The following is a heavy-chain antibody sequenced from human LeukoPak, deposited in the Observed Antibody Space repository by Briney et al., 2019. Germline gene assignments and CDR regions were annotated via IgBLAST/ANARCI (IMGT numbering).Heavy chain of an antibody. D-gene: IGHD4-23*01. V-gene: IGHV1-2*06. J-gene: IGHJ4*02. Sequence: ASVKVSXKASGYTFTGYYMHWVRQAPGQGLEWMGRINPNSGGTNYAQKFQGRVTMTRDTSISTAYMELSRLRSDDTAVYYCARESPTMVVTPDYWGQGTLVTVSS. CDR2: INPNSGGT. CDR1: GYTFTGYY. CDR3: ARESPTMVVTPDY.